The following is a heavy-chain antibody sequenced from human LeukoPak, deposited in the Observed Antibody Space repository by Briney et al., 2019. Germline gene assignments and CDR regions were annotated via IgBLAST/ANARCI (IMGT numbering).Heavy chain of an antibody. CDR1: GGSFSGYY. D-gene: IGHD6-13*01. CDR3: ARGPEPAIAAAATNWFDP. J-gene: IGHJ5*02. Sequence: SETLSLTCAVYGGSFSGYYWSWIRQPPGKGLEWIGEINHSGSTNYNPSLKSRVTISVDTSKNQFSLKLSSVTAADTAVYYCARGPEPAIAAAATNWFDPWGQGTLVTVSS. V-gene: IGHV4-34*01. CDR2: INHSGST.